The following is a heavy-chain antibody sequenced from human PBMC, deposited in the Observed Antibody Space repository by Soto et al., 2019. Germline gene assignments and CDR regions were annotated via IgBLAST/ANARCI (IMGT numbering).Heavy chain of an antibody. CDR3: ARHRGSGYSIRDAFDI. V-gene: IGHV4-39*01. CDR2: IYYSGST. CDR1: GGSISSSSYY. D-gene: IGHD3-3*01. J-gene: IGHJ3*02. Sequence: KPSETLSLTCTVSGGSISSSSYYWGWIRQPPGKGLEWIGSIYYSGSTYYNPSLKSRVTISVDTSKNQFSLKLSSVTAADTAVYYCARHRGSGYSIRDAFDIWGQGTMVTVSS.